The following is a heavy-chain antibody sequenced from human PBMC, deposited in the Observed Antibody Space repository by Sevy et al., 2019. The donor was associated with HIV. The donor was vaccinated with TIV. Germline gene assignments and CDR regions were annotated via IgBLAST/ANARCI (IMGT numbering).Heavy chain of an antibody. Sequence: GGFLSLSCAASGLTLSSCGMHWARQAPGKGLEWVEVISYDGSNKYYAESVKGRFTISRDTSKNTLYLQMNSLRAEDTAVYYCAKDFTGFYGMDVWGQGTTVTVSS. CDR2: ISYDGSNK. CDR1: GLTLSSCG. CDR3: AKDFTGFYGMDV. V-gene: IGHV3-30*18. J-gene: IGHJ6*02. D-gene: IGHD3-9*01.